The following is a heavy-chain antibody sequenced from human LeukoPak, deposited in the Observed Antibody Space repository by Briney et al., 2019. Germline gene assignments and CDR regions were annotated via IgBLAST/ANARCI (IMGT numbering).Heavy chain of an antibody. CDR1: GFTFSNYA. D-gene: IGHD1-1*01. Sequence: GGSLRLSCAASGFTFSNYAMTWVRQAPGKGLEWVSAISGSGGSTYYADSVKGRFTMSRDNSRSALHLQMNSLRDEDTAVYYCARSGNYDCWGQGTLVTVSS. CDR2: ISGSGGST. V-gene: IGHV3-23*01. J-gene: IGHJ4*02. CDR3: ARSGNYDC.